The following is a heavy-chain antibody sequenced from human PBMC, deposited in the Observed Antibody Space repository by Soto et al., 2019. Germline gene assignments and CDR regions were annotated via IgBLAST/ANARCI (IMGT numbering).Heavy chain of an antibody. V-gene: IGHV1-18*01. CDR2: IRPYNGDT. CDR3: VRDLDGSGSYYTDY. J-gene: IGHJ4*02. CDR1: GYMFISYG. Sequence: GSSVKVSCNASGYMFISYGINWVRQAPGQGLEWMGWIRPYNGDTKYAQNLQGRVTMTTDTSTSTAYMEMRSLRSDDTAVYYCVRDLDGSGSYYTDYWGPGTLVTVS. D-gene: IGHD3-10*01.